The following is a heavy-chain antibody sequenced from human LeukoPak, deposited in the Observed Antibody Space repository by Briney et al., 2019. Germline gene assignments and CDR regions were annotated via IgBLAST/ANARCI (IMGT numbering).Heavy chain of an antibody. V-gene: IGHV3-7*03. Sequence: GGSLRLSCAASGFTFSSYWMTWVRQAPGKGLEWVANIKQDGSEKYYVDSVKGRITISRDNAKNLLYLQTNSLRAEDTAMYFCARGSSLWFGDRWGQGTLVTVSS. CDR3: ARGSSLWFGDR. J-gene: IGHJ4*02. D-gene: IGHD3-10*01. CDR1: GFTFSSYW. CDR2: IKQDGSEK.